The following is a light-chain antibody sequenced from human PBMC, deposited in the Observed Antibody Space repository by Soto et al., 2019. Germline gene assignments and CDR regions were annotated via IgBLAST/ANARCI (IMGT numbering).Light chain of an antibody. Sequence: QSALTQPPSASGSPGQSVTISCTGTSSDVGGYNYVSWYQQHPGKAPRLMIYEVSKRPSGVPDRFSGSKSGSTASLTVSGLQAEDEADYYCSSYAGSNTYVFGTGTKGTVL. CDR2: EVS. V-gene: IGLV2-8*01. J-gene: IGLJ1*01. CDR1: SSDVGGYNY. CDR3: SSYAGSNTYV.